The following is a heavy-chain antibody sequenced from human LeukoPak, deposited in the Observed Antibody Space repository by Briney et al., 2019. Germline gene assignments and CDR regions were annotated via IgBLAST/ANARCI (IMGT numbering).Heavy chain of an antibody. CDR3: ARATPSGSLLLDY. V-gene: IGHV1-69*01. Sequence: GGSLRLSCATSGFSFSSYAISWVRQAPGQGLEWMGGIIPIFGTANYAQKFQGRVTITADESTSTAYMELSSLRSEDTAVYYCARATPSGSLLLDYWGQGTLVTVSS. CDR2: IIPIFGTA. CDR1: GFSFSSYA. J-gene: IGHJ4*02. D-gene: IGHD2-15*01.